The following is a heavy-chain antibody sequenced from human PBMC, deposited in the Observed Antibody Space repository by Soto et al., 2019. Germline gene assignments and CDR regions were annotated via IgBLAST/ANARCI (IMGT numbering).Heavy chain of an antibody. V-gene: IGHV4-39*01. CDR2: IYYSGST. J-gene: IGHJ3*02. Sequence: PSETLSLTCTVSGGSISSGGYYWSWIRQHPGKGLEWIGCIYYSGSTYYNPSLKSRVTISVDTSKNQFSLKLSSVTAADTAVYYCARHPRRYYYDSSGSPEDAFDIWGQGTMVTVSS. CDR1: GGSISSGGYY. D-gene: IGHD3-22*01. CDR3: ARHPRRYYYDSSGSPEDAFDI.